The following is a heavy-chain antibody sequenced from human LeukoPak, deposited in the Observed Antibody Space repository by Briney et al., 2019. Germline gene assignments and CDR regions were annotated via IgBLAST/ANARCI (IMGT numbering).Heavy chain of an antibody. J-gene: IGHJ6*03. CDR2: ISGSDGRT. Sequence: GGSLRLSCAASGFTFSSYVMSWVRQAPGKGLEWVSAISGSDGRTLYADSVRGRFTISRDNSKNTLYLQMNSLRAEDTAVYYCAKDRHSLFGDMDVWGKGTTVTVSS. CDR3: AKDRHSLFGDMDV. V-gene: IGHV3-23*01. CDR1: GFTFSSYV. D-gene: IGHD3-16*01.